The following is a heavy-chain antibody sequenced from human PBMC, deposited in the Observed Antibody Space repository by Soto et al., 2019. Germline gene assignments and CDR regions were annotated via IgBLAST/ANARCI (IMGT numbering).Heavy chain of an antibody. D-gene: IGHD2-21*02. CDR2: ISGSGGST. CDR3: AKVVAPKHLVVVTAMAS. CDR1: GFTFSSYA. V-gene: IGHV3-23*01. J-gene: IGHJ4*02. Sequence: EVQLLESGGGLVQPGGSLRLSCAASGFTFSSYAMSWVRQAPGKGLEWVSAISGSGGSTYYADSVKGRFTISRDNSKNTLYLQINSLRAEDTAVYYCAKVVAPKHLVVVTAMASWGQGTLVTVSS.